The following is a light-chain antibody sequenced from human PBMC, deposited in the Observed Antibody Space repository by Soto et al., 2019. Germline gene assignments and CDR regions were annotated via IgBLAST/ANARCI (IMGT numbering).Light chain of an antibody. V-gene: IGLV2-8*01. CDR1: SSDVGGYNY. CDR3: SSYAGSNNWV. Sequence: QSVLTQPPSASGSPGQSVTISCTGTSSDVGGYNYVSWYQQHPGKTPKLMISEVSKRPSGVPDRFSGSKSGNTASLTVSGLQGEDEADYYCSSYAGSNNWVFGGGTQLTVL. CDR2: EVS. J-gene: IGLJ7*01.